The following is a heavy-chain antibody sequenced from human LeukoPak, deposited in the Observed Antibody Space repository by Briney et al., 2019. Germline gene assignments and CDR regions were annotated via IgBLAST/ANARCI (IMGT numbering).Heavy chain of an antibody. CDR3: SKDVIFYLAFDI. D-gene: IGHD2/OR15-2a*01. CDR2: ISGSGGST. J-gene: IGHJ3*02. CDR1: GFTFSSYA. Sequence: GGSLRLSCAASGFTFSSYAMSWVRPAPGKGLEWVSAISGSGGSTYYADSVKGRFTISRDNSKNTLYLQMKSWRAGETAVYFCSKDVIFYLAFDIWGQGTMVTVSS. V-gene: IGHV3-23*01.